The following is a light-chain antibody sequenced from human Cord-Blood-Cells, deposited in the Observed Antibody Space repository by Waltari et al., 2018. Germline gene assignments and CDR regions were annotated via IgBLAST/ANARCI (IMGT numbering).Light chain of an antibody. CDR2: EGS. Sequence: QSALTQPASVSGSPGQSITISCTGTSSDVGSYNLVSWYQQHPGKAPKLMIYEGSKRPSGVSNRFSGSKSGNTASLTISWLQADDEADYYCCSYAGGSPYVFGTGTKVTVL. J-gene: IGLJ1*01. CDR1: SSDVGSYNL. CDR3: CSYAGGSPYV. V-gene: IGLV2-23*01.